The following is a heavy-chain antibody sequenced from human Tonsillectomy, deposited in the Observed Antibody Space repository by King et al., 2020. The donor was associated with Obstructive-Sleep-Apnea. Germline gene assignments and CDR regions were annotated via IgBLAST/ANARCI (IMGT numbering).Heavy chain of an antibody. J-gene: IGHJ4*02. V-gene: IGHV3-9*01. CDR1: GFSFDDYA. CDR2: ISWNSETI. D-gene: IGHD4-17*01. Sequence: VQLVQSGGGLVQPGRSLRLSCAASGFSFDDYAMHWVRQAPGKGLERVSGISWNSETIGYADSVKGQFTISRDNAKNSLYLQMNSVRPVDTALYFCVKDKAGDYGPGWDLFDWGQGTLVTVPS. CDR3: VKDKAGDYGPGWDLFD.